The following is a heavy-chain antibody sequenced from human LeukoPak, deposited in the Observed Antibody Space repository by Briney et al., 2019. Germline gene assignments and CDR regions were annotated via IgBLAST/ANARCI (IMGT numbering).Heavy chain of an antibody. J-gene: IGHJ4*02. Sequence: PSETLSLTCTVSGSSISSYYWSCIRQPAGKGLEWIGRVYTSGSTNYNPSLKSRVTMSVDTSKNQFSLKLSSVTAADTAVYYCAREALTYYYGADYWGQGTLVTVSS. V-gene: IGHV4-4*07. CDR3: AREALTYYYGADY. D-gene: IGHD3-10*01. CDR1: GSSISSYY. CDR2: VYTSGST.